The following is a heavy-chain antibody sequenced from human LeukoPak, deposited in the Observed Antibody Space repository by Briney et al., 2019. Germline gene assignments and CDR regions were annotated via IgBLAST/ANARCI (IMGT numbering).Heavy chain of an antibody. J-gene: IGHJ4*02. Sequence: SETLSLTCAVYGGSFSGYYWSWIRQPPGKGLEWIGEINHSGSTNYNPSLKSRVTISVDTSKNQFSLKLSSVTAADTAVYYCARGAFSGWELLLSPLHFDYWGQGTLVTVSS. V-gene: IGHV4-34*01. D-gene: IGHD2-15*01. CDR3: ARGAFSGWELLLSPLHFDY. CDR2: INHSGST. CDR1: GGSFSGYY.